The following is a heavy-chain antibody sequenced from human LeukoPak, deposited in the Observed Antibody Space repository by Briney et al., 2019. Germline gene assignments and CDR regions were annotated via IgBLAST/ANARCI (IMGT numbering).Heavy chain of an antibody. CDR1: GFTFSSYA. CDR2: ITSGGGST. V-gene: IGHV3-23*01. D-gene: IGHD2-2*01. CDR3: ATCSTTSCHAFDVFDI. Sequence: GGSLRLSCAVSGFTFSSYAMSWVRQAPGKGLEWVSVITSGGGSTYYADSVKGRFTISRDNSKNTLYLQMNSLRAEDTAVYYCATCSTTSCHAFDVFDIWGQGTMVTVSS. J-gene: IGHJ3*02.